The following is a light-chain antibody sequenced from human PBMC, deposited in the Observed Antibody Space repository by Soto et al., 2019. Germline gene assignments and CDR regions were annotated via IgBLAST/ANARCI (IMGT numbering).Light chain of an antibody. CDR1: SSDVGGYNY. CDR3: SSYTSSSTEV. CDR2: DVS. V-gene: IGLV2-14*01. J-gene: IGLJ2*01. Sequence: QSVLTQPASVSGSPGQSITISCTGTSSDVGGYNYVSWYQQHPGKAPKLMIYDVSNRPSGVSNRFSGSKSGNTASLTISGLGAEDAADYYCSSYTSSSTEVFGGRTKLTVL.